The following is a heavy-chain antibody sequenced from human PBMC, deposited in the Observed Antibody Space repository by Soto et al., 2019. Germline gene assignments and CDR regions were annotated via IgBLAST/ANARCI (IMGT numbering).Heavy chain of an antibody. V-gene: IGHV3-21*01. Sequence: GSLRLSCAASGFTFSSYSVNWVRPAPGKGLEWVSLISNSGSDIYYADSVKGRFTISRDNAKSSLFLQMNNLRDEDTAVYYCARGVKGYSYGLYYFDNWGQGTLVTVSS. CDR3: ARGVKGYSYGLYYFDN. J-gene: IGHJ4*02. D-gene: IGHD5-18*01. CDR1: GFTFSSYS. CDR2: ISNSGSDI.